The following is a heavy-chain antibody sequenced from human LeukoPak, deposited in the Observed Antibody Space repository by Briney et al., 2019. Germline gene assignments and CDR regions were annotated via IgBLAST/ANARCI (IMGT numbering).Heavy chain of an antibody. D-gene: IGHD3-22*01. CDR3: ARHEGSYYDKSGYTFDR. CDR1: GGSVNRGSFY. Sequence: SDTLSLTCTVSGGSVNRGSFYWAWVRQPPGKGLEWIRGIHHSGSTYYNPSLKSRITISIDTSQNQFSLNLSSATATDRAVYYCARHEGSYYDKSGYTFDRWGQGTLVIVSS. V-gene: IGHV4-39*01. CDR2: IHHSGST. J-gene: IGHJ4*02.